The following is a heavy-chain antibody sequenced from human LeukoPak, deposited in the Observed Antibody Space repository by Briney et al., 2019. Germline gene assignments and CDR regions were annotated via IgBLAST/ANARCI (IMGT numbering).Heavy chain of an antibody. CDR2: ISHDGSSK. D-gene: IGHD3-9*01. CDR3: AKETTTVLRYFDWSPDAFDI. CDR1: GFTFSSYG. V-gene: IGHV3-30*18. Sequence: GGSLRLSCAASGFTFSSYGMHWVRQAPGKGLEWVAVISHDGSSKYCADSVKGRFTISRDNSKNTLYLQMNSLRAEDTAAYYCAKETTTVLRYFDWSPDAFDIWGQGTMVTVSS. J-gene: IGHJ3*02.